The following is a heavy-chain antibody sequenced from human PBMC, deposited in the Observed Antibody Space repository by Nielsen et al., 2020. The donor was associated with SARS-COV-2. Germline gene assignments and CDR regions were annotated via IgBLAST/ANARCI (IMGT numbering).Heavy chain of an antibody. J-gene: IGHJ4*02. Sequence: GGSLRLSCAASGFTFSSYGMHWVRQAPGKGLEWVAVISYDGSNKYYADSVKGRFTISRDNSKNTLYLQMNSLRAEDTAVYYCAVIAAAGHFDYWGQGTLVTVSS. CDR1: GFTFSSYG. CDR3: AVIAAAGHFDY. D-gene: IGHD6-13*01. V-gene: IGHV3-30*03. CDR2: ISYDGSNK.